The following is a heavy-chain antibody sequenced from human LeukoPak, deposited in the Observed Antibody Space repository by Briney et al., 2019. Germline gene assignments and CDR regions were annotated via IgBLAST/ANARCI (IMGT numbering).Heavy chain of an antibody. J-gene: IGHJ5*02. D-gene: IGHD2-2*01. CDR3: ATGGYCSSTSCFRFDP. CDR1: GGSISSYY. CDR2: IYTSGST. V-gene: IGHV4-4*07. Sequence: SETLSLTCTVSGGSISSYYWSWIRQPAGKGLEWIGRIYTSGSTNYNPSLKSRVTISVDTSKNQFSLKLSSVTAADTAVYYCATGGYCSSTSCFRFDPWGQGTLVTVSS.